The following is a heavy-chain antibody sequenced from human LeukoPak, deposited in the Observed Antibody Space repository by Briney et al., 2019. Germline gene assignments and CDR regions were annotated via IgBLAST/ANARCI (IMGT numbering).Heavy chain of an antibody. CDR1: GYTFTSYY. CDR3: ARDHYHKIHSVMVTAPDY. CDR2: INPTGGST. D-gene: IGHD2-21*02. J-gene: IGHJ4*02. Sequence: GASVKVSCKASGYTFTSYYMHWVRQAPGEGLEWMGIINPTGGSTSYAQKFQGRVTMTRDTSTSTVYMELSSLRSEDTAVYYCARDHYHKIHSVMVTAPDYWGQGTLVIVSP. V-gene: IGHV1-46*01.